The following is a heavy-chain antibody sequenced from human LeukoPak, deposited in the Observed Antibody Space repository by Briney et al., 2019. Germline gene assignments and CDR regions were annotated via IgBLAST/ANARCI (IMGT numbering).Heavy chain of an antibody. D-gene: IGHD6-13*01. J-gene: IGHJ4*02. CDR1: GYTFTTYN. Sequence: ASVKVSCKASGYTFTTYNINWVRQAPGQGLEWMGWISGYNGNTNYAQKLQGRVTMTTDTSTSTAYMELRSLKSDDTAVYYCARDVEYSSSWYRGYYANGYFDYWGQGTLVTVSS. CDR3: ARDVEYSSSWYRGYYANGYFDY. V-gene: IGHV1-18*01. CDR2: ISGYNGNT.